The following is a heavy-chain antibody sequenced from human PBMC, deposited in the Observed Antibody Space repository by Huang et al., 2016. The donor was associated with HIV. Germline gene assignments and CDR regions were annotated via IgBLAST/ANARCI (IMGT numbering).Heavy chain of an antibody. CDR2: INHRGTA. D-gene: IGHD3-10*01. Sequence: QVQLQQWGAGVLKPSETLSLTCAVYGESFNNYSWSWVRQLPGRRLEWIGEINHRGTANYNPSLKTRVTMSVDPSKKQFSLRLASVTAADTAVYYCARVPTPSYYDPWNISPAHEDVYYYNMDVWGQGTTVIVSS. J-gene: IGHJ6*02. CDR3: ARVPTPSYYDPWNISPAHEDVYYYNMDV. CDR1: GESFNNYS. V-gene: IGHV4-34*02.